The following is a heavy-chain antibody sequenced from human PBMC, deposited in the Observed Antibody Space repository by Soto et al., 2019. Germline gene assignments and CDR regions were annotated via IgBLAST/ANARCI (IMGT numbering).Heavy chain of an antibody. CDR1: GGAFRDYY. Sequence: SETLSLTCAIYGGAFRDYYWSWIRQPPGKGLEWIGEIDHTGSTNYNPSLKSRVTVSVDTSKNEISLKLRSVTAADTAVYYCTRGTPTVTVTVNWGQGTPVTVSS. CDR3: TRGTPTVTVTVN. CDR2: IDHTGST. D-gene: IGHD2-21*02. V-gene: IGHV4-34*01. J-gene: IGHJ4*02.